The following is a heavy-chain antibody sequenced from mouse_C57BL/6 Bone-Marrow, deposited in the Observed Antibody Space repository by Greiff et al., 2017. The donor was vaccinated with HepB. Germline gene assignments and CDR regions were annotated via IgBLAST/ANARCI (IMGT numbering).Heavy chain of an antibody. J-gene: IGHJ2*01. D-gene: IGHD3-3*01. CDR3: ARCKGLFDY. CDR1: GFTFSDYG. Sequence: EVHLVVSGGGLLKPGGSLKLSCAASGFTFSDYGMHWVRQAPEKGLEWVAYISSGSSTIYYADTVKCRFTISRDNAKNTLFLQMTSLRSEDTAMYYCARCKGLFDYWGQGTTLTVSS. V-gene: IGHV5-17*01. CDR2: ISSGSSTI.